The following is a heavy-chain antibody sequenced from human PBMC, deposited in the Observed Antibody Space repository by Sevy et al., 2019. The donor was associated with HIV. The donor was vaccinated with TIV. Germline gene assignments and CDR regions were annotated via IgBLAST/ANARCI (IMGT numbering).Heavy chain of an antibody. D-gene: IGHD6-19*01. CDR2: ISGSGGST. Sequence: GSLRLSCAASGFTFSSYAMSWVRQAPGKGLEWVSAISGSGGSTYYADSVKGRFTISRDNSKNMLYLQMNSLRAEDTAVYYCAKAEAVAGTGAPSYYFDYWGQGTLVTVSS. J-gene: IGHJ4*02. CDR1: GFTFSSYA. CDR3: AKAEAVAGTGAPSYYFDY. V-gene: IGHV3-23*01.